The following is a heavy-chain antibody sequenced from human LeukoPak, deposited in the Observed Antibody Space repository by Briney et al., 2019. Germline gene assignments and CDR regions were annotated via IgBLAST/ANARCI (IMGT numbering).Heavy chain of an antibody. Sequence: ASVKVSCKVSGYTLTELPMHWVRQAPGKGLEWMGGFDPEDGETIYAQKFQGRVTMTEDTSTDTGYMELSSLRSEDTAMYYCAIVSYDSGSTTDYWGQGTLVTVSS. J-gene: IGHJ4*02. CDR3: AIVSYDSGSTTDY. V-gene: IGHV1-24*01. CDR2: FDPEDGET. D-gene: IGHD3-10*01. CDR1: GYTLTELP.